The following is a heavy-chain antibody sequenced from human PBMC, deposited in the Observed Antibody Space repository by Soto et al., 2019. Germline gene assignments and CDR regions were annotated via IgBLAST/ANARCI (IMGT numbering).Heavy chain of an antibody. Sequence: PSDTLSITCPFSRVSISSGTNYWAWIRQPPGKGLEWIANIYYSGSTFYNPSLKSRVTISLDTSKNQFSLKLRSVTAADTAVYYCAKDGGWITIFGVAENYYYYGMDVWGQGTKVTVSS. CDR2: IYYSGST. J-gene: IGHJ6*02. D-gene: IGHD3-3*01. V-gene: IGHV4-39*02. CDR3: AKDGGWITIFGVAENYYYYGMDV. CDR1: RVSISSGTNY.